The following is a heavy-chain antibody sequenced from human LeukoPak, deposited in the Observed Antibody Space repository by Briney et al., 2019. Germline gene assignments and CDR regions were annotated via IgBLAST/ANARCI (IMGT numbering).Heavy chain of an antibody. CDR2: ISYNGRT. D-gene: IGHD6-19*01. J-gene: IGHJ4*02. V-gene: IGHV4-39*07. CDR1: GDSIINSNYY. Sequence: SETLSLTCTVSGDSIINSNYYWGWIRQPPGKGLEWIGTISYNGRTIYNPSHKSRVTVSADTSQNQFSLKLASVTAADTAVYYCARVGPYSSGWYGVYFDYWGQGTLVTVSS. CDR3: ARVGPYSSGWYGVYFDY.